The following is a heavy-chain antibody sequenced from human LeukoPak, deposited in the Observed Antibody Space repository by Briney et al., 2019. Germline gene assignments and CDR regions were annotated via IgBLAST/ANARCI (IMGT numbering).Heavy chain of an antibody. D-gene: IGHD3-22*01. CDR3: ARGTSYYYDSSGYQSDY. CDR1: GFTFSSYE. CDR2: ISSSGSTI. Sequence: GGSLRLSCAAFGFTFSSYEMNWVRQAPGKGLEWVSYISSSGSTIYYADSVKGRFTISRDNAKNSLYLQMNSLRAEDTAVYYCARGTSYYYDSSGYQSDYWGQGTLVTVSS. J-gene: IGHJ4*02. V-gene: IGHV3-48*03.